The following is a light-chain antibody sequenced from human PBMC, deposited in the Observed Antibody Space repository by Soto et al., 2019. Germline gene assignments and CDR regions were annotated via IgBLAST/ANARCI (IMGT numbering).Light chain of an antibody. Sequence: IQLTQSPSSLSASVGDRVTITCRASQGISSYLAWYQQKPGKAPKLLIYAASTLQSGVPSRFSGSGSGTDFTLTISSRQPEDFATYYCQQLNSYPITFGPGTRLEIK. CDR3: QQLNSYPIT. V-gene: IGKV1-9*01. J-gene: IGKJ5*01. CDR1: QGISSY. CDR2: AAS.